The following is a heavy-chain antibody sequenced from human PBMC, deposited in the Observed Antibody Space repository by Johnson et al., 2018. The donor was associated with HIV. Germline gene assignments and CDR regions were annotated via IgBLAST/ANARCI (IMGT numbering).Heavy chain of an antibody. Sequence: VHLVESGGGVVRPGGSLRLSCAASGFTFDDYGMNWVRQAPGKGLEWVSVIYSGGSTYYADSVKGRFTISRDNSKNTLSLQMNSLRAEDTAVYYCARGDVGLDIWGQGTMVTVSS. CDR1: GFTFDDYG. D-gene: IGHD1-26*01. V-gene: IGHV3-66*01. CDR2: IYSGGST. J-gene: IGHJ3*02. CDR3: ARGDVGLDI.